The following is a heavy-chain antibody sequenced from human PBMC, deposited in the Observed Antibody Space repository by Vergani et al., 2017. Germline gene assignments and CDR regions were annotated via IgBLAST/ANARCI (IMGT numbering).Heavy chain of an antibody. V-gene: IGHV3-30*03. CDR3: ARYTSGALDS. CDR2: ISSDGSKK. Sequence: QVQVVESGGGVVQPGRSLRLSCAASGFTFSSYGIHWVRRAPGRGGGGVAVISSDGSKKYYGDSVKGRFTISRDNSKNTLFLQMNSLRAEDTAVYYCARYTSGALDSWGQGTLVTVSS. CDR1: GFTFSSYG. J-gene: IGHJ4*02. D-gene: IGHD4/OR15-4a*01.